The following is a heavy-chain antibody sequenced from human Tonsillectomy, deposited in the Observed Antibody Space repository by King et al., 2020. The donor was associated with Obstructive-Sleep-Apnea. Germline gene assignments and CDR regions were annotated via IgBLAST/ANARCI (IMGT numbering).Heavy chain of an antibody. D-gene: IGHD5-12*01. CDR1: GYTFTSYY. CDR2: INPSGGST. Sequence: VQLVESGAEVKKPGASVKVSCKASGYTFTSYYMHWVRQAPGQGLEWMGIINPSGGSTSYAQKFQGRVTMTRDTSTSTVYMELSSLRSEDTAVYYCARGLMDIVATIKLVSDGMDVWGQGSTVTVSS. J-gene: IGHJ6*02. CDR3: ARGLMDIVATIKLVSDGMDV. V-gene: IGHV1-46*01.